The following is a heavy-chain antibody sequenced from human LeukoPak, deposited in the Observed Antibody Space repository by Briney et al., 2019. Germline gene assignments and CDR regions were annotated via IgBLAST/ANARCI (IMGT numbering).Heavy chain of an antibody. CDR2: INHSGST. CDR3: ARPGSYGPNDY. Sequence: PSETLSLTCAVYGGSFSGYYWSWIRQPPGKGLEWIGEINHSGSTNYNPSLKSRDTISVDTSKNQFSLKLSSVTAADTAVYYCARPGSYGPNDYWGQGTLVTVSS. J-gene: IGHJ4*02. D-gene: IGHD3-10*01. CDR1: GGSFSGYY. V-gene: IGHV4-34*01.